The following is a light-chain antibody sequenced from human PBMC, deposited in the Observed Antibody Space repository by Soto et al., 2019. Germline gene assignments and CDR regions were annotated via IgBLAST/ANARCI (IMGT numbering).Light chain of an antibody. CDR3: QQPISFPIT. J-gene: IGKJ5*01. CDR1: RDLSGW. CDR2: AAS. Sequence: IQMTQSPSSVSASVGDRVTITCRASRDLSGWLAWYQQKPGKAPKLLISAASSLQSGVPSRFSGSGSGTDFTLTIRSVQPEDFATYYCQQPISFPITFGQGTRLEIK. V-gene: IGKV1D-12*01.